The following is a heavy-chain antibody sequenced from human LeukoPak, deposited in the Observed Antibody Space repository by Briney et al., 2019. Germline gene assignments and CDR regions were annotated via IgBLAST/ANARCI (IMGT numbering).Heavy chain of an antibody. CDR3: ARDLGIAGTTHAFDI. V-gene: IGHV3-53*01. CDR1: GFTVSRNY. D-gene: IGHD1-14*01. CDR2: IYGGGPT. J-gene: IGHJ3*02. Sequence: GGSLRLSCAASGFTVSRNYMSWVRQAPGRARECVSVIYGGGPTYYADSVKGRFTISRDTAKNTLYLQMNSLRGEDTAVYFCARDLGIAGTTHAFDIWGHGTMVTVSS.